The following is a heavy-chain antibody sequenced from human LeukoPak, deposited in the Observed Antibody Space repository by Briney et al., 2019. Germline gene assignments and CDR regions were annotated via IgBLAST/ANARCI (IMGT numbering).Heavy chain of an antibody. CDR1: GGSISTNDYF. D-gene: IGHD4-17*01. V-gene: IGHV4-30-4*01. CDR2: IHYSGIT. J-gene: IGHJ4*02. CDR3: ARAPLTTATSDYFDL. Sequence: SETLSLTCTVSGGSISTNDYFWSGIRQSPEKGLGGIDYIHYSGITKSNPSLESRLTLSVDTSKNQLSLRLTSVTAADTAVYYCARAPLTTATSDYFDLWGLGTLVTVSS.